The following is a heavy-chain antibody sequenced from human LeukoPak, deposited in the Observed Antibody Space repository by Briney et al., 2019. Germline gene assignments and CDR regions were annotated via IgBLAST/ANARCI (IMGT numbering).Heavy chain of an antibody. J-gene: IGHJ4*02. CDR1: GFTFSSYA. CDR2: VSGSGARA. CDR3: AKRVAGNDY. Sequence: PGGSLRLSCAASGFTFSSYALGWVRQAPGKGLEWVSAVSGSGARAYYADSVKGRFTISRDNSKNTLYLQMNSLRAEDTAVYYCAKRVAGNDYWGQGTLVTVSS. D-gene: IGHD6-19*01. V-gene: IGHV3-23*01.